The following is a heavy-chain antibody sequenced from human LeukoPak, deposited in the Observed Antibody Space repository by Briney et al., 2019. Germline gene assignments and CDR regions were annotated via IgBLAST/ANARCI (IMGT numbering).Heavy chain of an antibody. D-gene: IGHD6-19*01. Sequence: PGGSLRLSCAASGFTYSSYAMSWVRQAPGKGLEWVSAISGSGGSTYYADSVKGRFTISRDNSKNTLYLQINSLRAEDTAVYYCAKDGEQWLVQWLFDYWGQGTLVTVSS. CDR3: AKDGEQWLVQWLFDY. CDR1: GFTYSSYA. J-gene: IGHJ4*02. V-gene: IGHV3-23*01. CDR2: ISGSGGST.